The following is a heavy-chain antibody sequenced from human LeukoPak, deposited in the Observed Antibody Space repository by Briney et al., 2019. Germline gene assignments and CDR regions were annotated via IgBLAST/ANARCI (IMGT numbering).Heavy chain of an antibody. J-gene: IGHJ6*04. CDR1: YX. Sequence: YXXSXIRQPPGXGLXWVGEINHSGSTNXNPXLKSRVTISVDXXKNXFSRKRTYVHAADRAVYYCGXXXXXXXXXYXXVWXXXXXXXISS. CDR3: GXXXXXXXXXYXXV. V-gene: IGHV4-34*01. CDR2: INHSGST.